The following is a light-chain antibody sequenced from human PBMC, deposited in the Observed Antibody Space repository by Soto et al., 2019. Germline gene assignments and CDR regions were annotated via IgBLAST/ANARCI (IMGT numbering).Light chain of an antibody. CDR3: QQRSNWPPIT. Sequence: EIVLTQSPGTLSLSPGERATLSCRAGQSVRSSYLAWYQQKPGQAPRLLIYDTSNRATGIPARFSGSGSGTDFTLTISSLEPEDFAVYYCQQRSNWPPITFGQGTRLEIK. V-gene: IGKV3-11*01. J-gene: IGKJ5*01. CDR2: DTS. CDR1: QSVRSSY.